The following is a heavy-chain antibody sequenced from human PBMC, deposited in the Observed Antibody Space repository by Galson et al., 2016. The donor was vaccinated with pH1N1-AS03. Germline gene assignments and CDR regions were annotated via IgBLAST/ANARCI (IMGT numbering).Heavy chain of an antibody. CDR3: ARGGGSSLDY. CDR2: INPSSGGT. V-gene: IGHV1-2*02. CDR1: GYTFSDYY. D-gene: IGHD1-26*01. Sequence: SVKVSCKASGYTFSDYYMHWVRQAPGQELEWMGWINPSSGGTKYTQKFQGRVTMTRDTSISTAYMELSRLPSDDTAVYFCARGGGSSLDYWGQGTLVPVSS. J-gene: IGHJ4*02.